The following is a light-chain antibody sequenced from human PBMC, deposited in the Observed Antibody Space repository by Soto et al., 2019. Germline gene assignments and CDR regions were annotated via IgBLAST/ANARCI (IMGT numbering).Light chain of an antibody. V-gene: IGKV1-5*01. CDR3: QHYNSYWYT. J-gene: IGKJ2*01. CDR1: QSISSW. CDR2: DAS. Sequence: DIQMTQSPSTLSASVGDRVTITCRASQSISSWLAWYQQRPGKAPKLLIYDASNLESGVPSKFSGSGSGTEFTLTISSLQPDDFATYYCQHYNSYWYTFGQGTKLEI.